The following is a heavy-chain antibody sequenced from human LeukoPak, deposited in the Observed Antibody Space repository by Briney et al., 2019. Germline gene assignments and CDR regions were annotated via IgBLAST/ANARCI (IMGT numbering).Heavy chain of an antibody. Sequence: PSEALSLTCTVSGGSISSYYWSWIRQPPGKGLEWIGYIYYSGNTNYNPSLKSRVTISVDTSKNQFSLKLSSVTAADTAVYYCARRRGSGSQSFDYWGQGTLVTAS. V-gene: IGHV4-59*08. CDR3: ARRRGSGSQSFDY. CDR1: GGSISSYY. J-gene: IGHJ4*02. D-gene: IGHD3-10*01. CDR2: IYYSGNT.